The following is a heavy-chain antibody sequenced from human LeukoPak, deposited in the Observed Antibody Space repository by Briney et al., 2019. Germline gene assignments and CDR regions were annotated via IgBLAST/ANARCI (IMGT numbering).Heavy chain of an antibody. J-gene: IGHJ4*02. CDR2: IYTSGST. D-gene: IGHD3-3*01. CDR1: GGSISSGSYY. V-gene: IGHV4-61*02. Sequence: SQTLSLTCTVSGGSISSGSYYWSWIRQPAGKGLEWIGRIYTSGSTNYNPSLKSRVTISVDTSKNQFSLKLSSVTAADTAVYYCASITMTELTEFDYWGQGTLVTVSS. CDR3: ASITMTELTEFDY.